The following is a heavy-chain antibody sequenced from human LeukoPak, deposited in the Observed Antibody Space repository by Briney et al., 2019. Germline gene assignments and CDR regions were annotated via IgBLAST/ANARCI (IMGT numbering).Heavy chain of an antibody. V-gene: IGHV4-61*02. CDR2: IYTSGST. D-gene: IGHD6-13*01. J-gene: IGHJ4*02. CDR3: AREHPPSIVAAGTWTY. Sequence: SETLSLTCTVSGGSISSSSYYWGWIRQPAGKGLEWIGRIYTSGSTNYTPSLKSRVTMSVDTSKDQFSLKLSSVTASDTAVYYCAREHPPSIVAAGTWTYWGQGTLVTVSS. CDR1: GGSISSSSYY.